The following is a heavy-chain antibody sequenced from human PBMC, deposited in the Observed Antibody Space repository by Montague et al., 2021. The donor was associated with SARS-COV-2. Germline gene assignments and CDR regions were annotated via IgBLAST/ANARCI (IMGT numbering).Heavy chain of an antibody. J-gene: IGHJ4*02. Sequence: SETLSLTCVVYGGSFSGYYWGWIRQPPGKGLEWIGEINHSGSTNYNPSLKSRVTISVDTSKKQFSLGLNSVTAADTAVYYCARGGGYSYGALDYWGQGTLVTVSS. D-gene: IGHD5-18*01. CDR3: ARGGGYSYGALDY. V-gene: IGHV4-34*01. CDR2: INHSGST. CDR1: GGSFSGYY.